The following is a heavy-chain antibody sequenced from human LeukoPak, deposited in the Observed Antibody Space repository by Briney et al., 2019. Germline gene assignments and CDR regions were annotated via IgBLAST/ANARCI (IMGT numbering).Heavy chain of an antibody. V-gene: IGHV3-21*01. CDR3: ARAVGKYYDILTGYH. D-gene: IGHD3-9*01. Sequence: PGGSLRLSCAASGFTFSTSNVHWVRQAPGKGLEWVSSISSSSSYIYYADSVKGRFTISRDNAKNSLYLQMNSLRAEDTAVYYCARAVGKYYDILTGYHWGQGTLVTVSS. CDR2: ISSSSSYI. J-gene: IGHJ4*02. CDR1: GFTFSTSN.